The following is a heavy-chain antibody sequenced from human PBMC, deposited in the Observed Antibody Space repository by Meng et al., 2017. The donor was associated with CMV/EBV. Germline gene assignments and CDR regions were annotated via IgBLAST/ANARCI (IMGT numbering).Heavy chain of an antibody. CDR2: IIPIFGTA. V-gene: IGHV1-69*05. CDR1: GGTFSSYA. J-gene: IGHJ6*02. D-gene: IGHD6-13*01. Sequence: SVKVSCKASGGTFSSYAIGWVRQAPGQGLEWMGGIIPIFGTANYAQKFQGRVTITTDESTSTAYMELSSLRSEDTAVYYCARTGIAAAGRLNYYGMDVWGQGTTVTVSS. CDR3: ARTGIAAAGRLNYYGMDV.